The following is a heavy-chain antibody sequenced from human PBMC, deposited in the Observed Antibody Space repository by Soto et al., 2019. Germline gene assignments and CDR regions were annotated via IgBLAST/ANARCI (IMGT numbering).Heavy chain of an antibody. D-gene: IGHD2-2*01. CDR2: ISGNGGDYT. V-gene: IGHV3-23*01. J-gene: IGHJ4*02. Sequence: GSLRLSCAASGFTFSTYAMSWVRQAPRKGLEWVSAISGNGGDYTYYADSVKGRFTISRDNSKNTLYLQMNSLRAEDTAVYYCVPLCRYCSTTTPSWGQGTLVTVS. CDR3: VPLCRYCSTTTPS. CDR1: GFTFSTYA.